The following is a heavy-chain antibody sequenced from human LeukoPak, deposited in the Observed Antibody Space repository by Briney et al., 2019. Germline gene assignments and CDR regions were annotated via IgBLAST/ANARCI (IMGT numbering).Heavy chain of an antibody. CDR2: ISSSSSYT. CDR3: ARDFPRSHYYYGMDV. J-gene: IGHJ6*02. Sequence: GGSLRLSCAASGFTFSDYYMSWIRQAPGKGLEWVSYISSSSSYTNYADSVKGRFTISRDNAKNSLYLQMNSLRAEDTAVCYCARDFPRSHYYYGMDVWGQGTTVTVSS. V-gene: IGHV3-11*05. CDR1: GFTFSDYY.